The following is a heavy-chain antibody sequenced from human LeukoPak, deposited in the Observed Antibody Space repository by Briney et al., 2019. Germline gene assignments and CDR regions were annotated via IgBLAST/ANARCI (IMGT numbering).Heavy chain of an antibody. V-gene: IGHV1-2*02. CDR3: ARDEGHIVVVPATLGY. J-gene: IGHJ4*02. CDR2: INPNSGGT. CDR1: GYTFTGYY. Sequence: ASVKVSCKTSGYTFTGYYMHWVRQAPGQGLEWMGWINPNSGGTNYAQKFQGRVTMTRDTSISTAYMELSRLRSDDTAVYYCARDEGHIVVVPATLGYWGQGTLVTVSS. D-gene: IGHD2-2*01.